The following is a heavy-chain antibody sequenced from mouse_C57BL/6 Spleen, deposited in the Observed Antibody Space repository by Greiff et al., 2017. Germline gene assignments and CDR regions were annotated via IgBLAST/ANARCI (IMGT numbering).Heavy chain of an antibody. CDR2: IDPETGGT. CDR3: TRSRPLLDY. D-gene: IGHD1-1*01. V-gene: IGHV1-15*01. CDR1: GYTFTDYE. J-gene: IGHJ4*01. Sequence: VQLQQSGAELVRPGASVTLSCKASGYTFTDYEMHWVKQTPVHGLEWIGAIDPETGGTAYNQKFKGKAILTADKSSSTAYMELCRLTSEDAAVYYCTRSRPLLDYWGQGTSVTVSS.